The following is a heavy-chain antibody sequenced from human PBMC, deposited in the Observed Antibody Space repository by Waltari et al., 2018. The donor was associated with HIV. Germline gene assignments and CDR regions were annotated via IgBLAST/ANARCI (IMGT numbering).Heavy chain of an antibody. CDR3: ARSLYYDFWSAYPPDY. CDR1: GFTFRRYG. CDR2: VSSDGNST. V-gene: IGHV3-74*03. D-gene: IGHD3-3*01. Sequence: EVKLVESGGRLVQPRGSLRLSCVASGFTFRRYGMHWVRQAPGKGLVWISRVSSDGNSTVYADSVKGRFTISRDNAKNTLFLQMNSLRVEDTAVYFCARSLYYDFWSAYPPDYWGQGTRVTVSS. J-gene: IGHJ4*02.